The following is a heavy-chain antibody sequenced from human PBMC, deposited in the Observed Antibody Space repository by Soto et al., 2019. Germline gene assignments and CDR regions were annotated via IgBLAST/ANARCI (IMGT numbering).Heavy chain of an antibody. CDR2: ISSSGSTI. D-gene: IGHD6-6*01. CDR1: GFTFSDYY. J-gene: IGHJ6*03. CDR3: ARLYSSSSLMGYYYYYYMDV. Sequence: GGSLRLSCAASGFTFSDYYMSWIRQAPGKGLEWVSYISSSGSTIYYADSVKGRFTISRDNAKNSLYLQMNSLRAEDTAVYYCARLYSSSSLMGYYYYYYMDVWGKGTTVTVSS. V-gene: IGHV3-11*01.